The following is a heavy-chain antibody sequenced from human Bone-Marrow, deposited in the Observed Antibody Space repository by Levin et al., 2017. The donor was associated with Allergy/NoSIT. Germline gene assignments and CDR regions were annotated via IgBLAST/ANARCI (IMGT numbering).Heavy chain of an antibody. CDR3: ARRDSDGSNSFDY. CDR1: GYDLPNYD. CDR2: MNPNSGNT. D-gene: IGHD4-23*01. J-gene: IGHJ4*02. V-gene: IGHV1-8*01. Sequence: ASVKVSCKTSGYDLPNYDIHWVRQATGQGLEWMGWMNPNSGNTGFAQKFQGRITMTRDTSISTSYMELSSLRSEDTAVYYCARRDSDGSNSFDYWGQGTLVTVSP.